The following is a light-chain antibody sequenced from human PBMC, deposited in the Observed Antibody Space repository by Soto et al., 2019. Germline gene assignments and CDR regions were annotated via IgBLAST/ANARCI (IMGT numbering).Light chain of an antibody. CDR3: QKYDSAPWT. Sequence: DVQMTQSPSSLSAFVGDRVTITCRASQGIAPYLAWFQQKPGKVPKLLIYAASTLQSGVPSRFSGSGSGTDFTLTISSLQPEDVATYYCQKYDSAPWTFGQGTEVEIK. CDR1: QGIAPY. CDR2: AAS. J-gene: IGKJ1*01. V-gene: IGKV1-27*01.